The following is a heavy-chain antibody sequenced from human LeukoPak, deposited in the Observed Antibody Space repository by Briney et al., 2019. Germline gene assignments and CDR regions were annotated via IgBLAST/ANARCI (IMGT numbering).Heavy chain of an antibody. CDR1: GFTFSDAW. V-gene: IGHV3-15*07. CDR3: TTGFGSNWYF. Sequence: PGGSLSLSCAASGFTFSDAWMNWVRQAPGKGLQWVGQIKKKSDGGTADYAAPVKGRFTISRDDSKNTVFLQMNSLKAEDTAVYYCTTGFGSNWYFWGHGTLVTVSS. J-gene: IGHJ4*01. D-gene: IGHD6-13*01. CDR2: IKKKSDGGTA.